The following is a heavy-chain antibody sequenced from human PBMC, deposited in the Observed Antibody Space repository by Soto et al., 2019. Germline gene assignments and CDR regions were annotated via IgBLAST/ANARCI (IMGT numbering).Heavy chain of an antibody. CDR2: IWYDGSNK. D-gene: IGHD3-3*01. J-gene: IGHJ6*02. V-gene: IGHV3-33*01. Sequence: GGSLRLSCAASGFTFSSYGMHWVRQAPGKGLEWVAVIWYDGSNKYYADSVKGRFTISRDNSKNTLYLQMNSPRAEDTAVYYCARAFLYDFWRGYHNGMDVWCQGTTVTVSS. CDR1: GFTFSSYG. CDR3: ARAFLYDFWRGYHNGMDV.